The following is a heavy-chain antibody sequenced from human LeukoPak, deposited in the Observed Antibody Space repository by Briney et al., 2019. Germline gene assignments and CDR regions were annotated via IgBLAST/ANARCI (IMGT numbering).Heavy chain of an antibody. V-gene: IGHV4-4*07. Sequence: SETLSLTCTVSGGSISSYYWSWIRQPAGKGLEWIGRIYTSGSTNYNPSLKSRVTMSVDTSKNQFSLKLSSVTAADTAVYYCARSPYCSSTSCPLIDYWGQGTLVTVSS. J-gene: IGHJ4*02. CDR1: GGSISSYY. CDR2: IYTSGST. CDR3: ARSPYCSSTSCPLIDY. D-gene: IGHD2-2*01.